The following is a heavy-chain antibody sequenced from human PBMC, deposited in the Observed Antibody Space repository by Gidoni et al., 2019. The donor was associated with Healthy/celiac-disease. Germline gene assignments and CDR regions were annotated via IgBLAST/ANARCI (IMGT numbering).Heavy chain of an antibody. J-gene: IGHJ6*02. CDR3: ARYYYDSSGYYFYYYYYGMDV. Sequence: EVQMLESGGGLVQRGGSLRLSCAASGVTFSSYAMSWVRQAPGKGLGWVSAISGSGGSPYYADSVKGRFTISRDNSKNTLYLQMNSLRAEDTAVYYCARYYYDSSGYYFYYYYYGMDVWGQGTTVTVSS. CDR2: ISGSGGSP. V-gene: IGHV3-23*01. CDR1: GVTFSSYA. D-gene: IGHD3-22*01.